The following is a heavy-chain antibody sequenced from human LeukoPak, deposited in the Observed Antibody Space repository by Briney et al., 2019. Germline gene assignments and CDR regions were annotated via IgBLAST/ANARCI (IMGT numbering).Heavy chain of an antibody. CDR2: INAGNGNT. CDR1: GYTFTSYA. D-gene: IGHD3-3*01. CDR3: AKAWIRFLEWLPTDYYYGMDV. V-gene: IGHV1-3*01. J-gene: IGHJ6*02. Sequence: ASVKVSCKASGYTFTSYAMHWVRQAPGQRLEWMGWINAGNGNTKYSQKFQGRVTITRDTSASTAYMELSSLRSEDTAVYSCAKAWIRFLEWLPTDYYYGMDVWGQGTTVTVSS.